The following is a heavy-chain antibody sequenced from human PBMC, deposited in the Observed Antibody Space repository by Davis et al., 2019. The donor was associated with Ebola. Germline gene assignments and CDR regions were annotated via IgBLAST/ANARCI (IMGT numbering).Heavy chain of an antibody. J-gene: IGHJ4*02. CDR1: GGSISGYY. V-gene: IGHV4-59*08. D-gene: IGHD1-26*01. CDR2: IYYSGST. Sequence: PGGSLRLSCTVSGGSISGYYWSWIRQPPGKGLEWIGYIYYSGSTNYNPSLKSRVTISVDTSKNQFSLKLSSVTAADTAVYYCARHRGWELTFDYWGQGTLVTVSS. CDR3: ARHRGWELTFDY.